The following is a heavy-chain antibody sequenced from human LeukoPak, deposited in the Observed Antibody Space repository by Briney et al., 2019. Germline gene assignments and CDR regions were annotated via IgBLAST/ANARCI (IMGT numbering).Heavy chain of an antibody. CDR3: ASLSSYEYGDADY. J-gene: IGHJ4*02. Sequence: GGSLRLSCAASGFTFSSYSMNWVRQAPGKGLEWVSSISSSSTYIYYADSLKGRFTISRDNAKNSLYLQMNSLRAEDTAVYYCASLSSYEYGDADYWGQGTLVTVSS. D-gene: IGHD4-17*01. CDR2: ISSSSTYI. CDR1: GFTFSSYS. V-gene: IGHV3-21*01.